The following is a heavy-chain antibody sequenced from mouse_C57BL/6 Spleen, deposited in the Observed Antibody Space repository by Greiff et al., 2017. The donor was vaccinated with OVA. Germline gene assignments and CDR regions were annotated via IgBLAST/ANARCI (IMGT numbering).Heavy chain of an antibody. CDR1: GYTFTSYW. CDR2: IDPSDSYT. V-gene: IGHV1-50*01. D-gene: IGHD2-1*01. Sequence: QVQLKQPGAELVKPGASVKLSCKASGYTFTSYWMQWVKQRPGQGLEWIGEIDPSDSYTNYNQKFKGKATLTVDTSSSTAYMQLSSLTSEDSAVYYCAGGNYVPFAYWGQGTLVTVSA. CDR3: AGGNYVPFAY. J-gene: IGHJ3*01.